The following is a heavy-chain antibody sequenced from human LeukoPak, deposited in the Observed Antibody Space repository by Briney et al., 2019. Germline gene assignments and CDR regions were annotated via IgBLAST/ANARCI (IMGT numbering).Heavy chain of an antibody. J-gene: IGHJ6*03. CDR2: IRYDGSNK. CDR3: ATSTVTTSYNYYYYYMHV. D-gene: IGHD4-11*01. V-gene: IGHV3-30*02. Sequence: GGSLRLSCTASGFTFSNYGMHWVRQAPGKGLEWVAFIRYDGSNKYYADSVKGRFTISRDNSKNTLYLQMNSLRPEDTAVYCCATSTVTTSYNYYYYYMHVWGRGTTVTVSS. CDR1: GFTFSNYG.